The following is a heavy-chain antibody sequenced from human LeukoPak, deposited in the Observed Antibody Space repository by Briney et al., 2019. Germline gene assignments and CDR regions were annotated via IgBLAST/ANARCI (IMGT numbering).Heavy chain of an antibody. CDR2: LYSDGNT. V-gene: IGHV3-53*01. CDR1: GFTVITND. Sequence: PGGSLRLSCAVSGFTVITNDMTWVGQAPGKGLEWVSVLYSDGNTKYADSVQGRFTISRDNSKNTLYLEMNSLSPDDTAVYYCARGVEPLAAKTLAYWGQGTLVTVSS. D-gene: IGHD1-14*01. CDR3: ARGVEPLAAKTLAY. J-gene: IGHJ4*02.